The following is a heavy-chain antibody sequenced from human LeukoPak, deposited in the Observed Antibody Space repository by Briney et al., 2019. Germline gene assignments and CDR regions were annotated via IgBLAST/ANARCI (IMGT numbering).Heavy chain of an antibody. CDR2: ISSSSSYT. J-gene: IGHJ4*02. D-gene: IGHD5-12*01. CDR1: GFTFSDYY. Sequence: GGSLRLSCAASGFTFSDYYMSWIRQAPGRGLEWVSYISSSSSYTNYADSVKGRFTISRDNAKNSLYLQMNSLRAEDTAVYYCARDRGFVRSPPDYWGREPWSPSPQ. CDR3: ARDRGFVRSPPDY. V-gene: IGHV3-11*06.